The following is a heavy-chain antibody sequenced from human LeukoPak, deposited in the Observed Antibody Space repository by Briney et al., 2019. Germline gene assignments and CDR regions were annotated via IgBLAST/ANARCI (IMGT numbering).Heavy chain of an antibody. CDR1: GYTFTNYG. CDR3: ARGTSRYSYDEADY. J-gene: IGHJ4*02. V-gene: IGHV1-18*01. CDR2: ISAYNGNT. Sequence: ASVMVSCKASGYTFTNYGISWVRQAPGQGLEWMGWISAYNGNTNYAQKLQGRVTMTTDTSTSTAYMELRSLRSDDTAVYYCARGTSRYSYDEADYWGQGTLVTVSS. D-gene: IGHD5-18*01.